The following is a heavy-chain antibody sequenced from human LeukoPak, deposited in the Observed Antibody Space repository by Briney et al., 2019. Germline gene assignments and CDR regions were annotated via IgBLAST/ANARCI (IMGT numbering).Heavy chain of an antibody. CDR2: IYYSGST. V-gene: IGHV4-59*01. CDR1: GGSISSYY. D-gene: IGHD5-24*01. Sequence: PSETLSLTCTVSGGSISSYYWSWIRQPPGKGLEWIGYIYYSGSTNYNPSLKSRVTISVDTSKNQFSLKLSSVTAADTAVYYCARGGDGYNWDFDYWGQETLVTVSS. J-gene: IGHJ4*02. CDR3: ARGGDGYNWDFDY.